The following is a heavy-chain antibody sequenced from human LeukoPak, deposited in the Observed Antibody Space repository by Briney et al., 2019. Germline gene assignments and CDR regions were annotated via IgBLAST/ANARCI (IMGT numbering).Heavy chain of an antibody. J-gene: IGHJ5*02. Sequence: GGSLRLSCAASGFPFSRHAMSWVRQPPGKGLEWVSAISNGETYYAGSARGRFTISRDDSKNTVYLQMNSLRDEDTALYYCVREAGYCASVCLKSNWFDPWGPGTLVTVSS. CDR2: ISNGET. CDR1: GFPFSRHA. V-gene: IGHV3-23*01. CDR3: VREAGYCASVCLKSNWFDP. D-gene: IGHD2-21*02.